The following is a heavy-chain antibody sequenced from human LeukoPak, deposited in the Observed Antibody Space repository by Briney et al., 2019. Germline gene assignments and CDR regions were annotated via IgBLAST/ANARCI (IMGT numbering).Heavy chain of an antibody. CDR3: TTERNWELLRPYGLDI. CDR1: GFTFSNAW. Sequence: GGSLRLSCAASGFTFSNAWMNWVRQAPGKGLEWVGRIRTKIEGETIDYAAPVKGRFTISRDDSKTTLYLHMNSLKTEDSAVYYCTTERNWELLRPYGLDIWGQGTTVTASS. CDR2: IRTKIEGETI. D-gene: IGHD1-26*01. V-gene: IGHV3-15*07. J-gene: IGHJ6*02.